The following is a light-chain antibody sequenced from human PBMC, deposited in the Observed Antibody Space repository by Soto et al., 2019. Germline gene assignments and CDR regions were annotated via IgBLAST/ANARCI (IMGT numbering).Light chain of an antibody. Sequence: VQMTQSPSPLSASLGDRFTITCRASDNIKNWLAWYQLKPGKDPKLLIYLASSLESGDPSRFSGSGFGTEFTLTISSLQPDDFATYDCQQYNDNFGQGTRLDI. CDR3: QQYNDN. V-gene: IGKV1-5*03. J-gene: IGKJ2*01. CDR1: DNIKNW. CDR2: LAS.